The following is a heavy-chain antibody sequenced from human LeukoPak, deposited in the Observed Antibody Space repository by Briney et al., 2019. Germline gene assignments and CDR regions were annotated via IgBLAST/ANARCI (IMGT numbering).Heavy chain of an antibody. CDR3: ARGRNNYGGNSEIEY. CDR1: GGSFSGSY. J-gene: IGHJ4*02. Sequence: SETLSLTCAVYGGSFSGSYWNWIRQPPGKGLEWIGEINHSGSTNYNPSLKSRVTISVDTSKIQFSLKLSSVTAADTAVYYCARGRNNYGGNSEIEYWGQGTLVTVSS. D-gene: IGHD4-23*01. V-gene: IGHV4-34*01. CDR2: INHSGST.